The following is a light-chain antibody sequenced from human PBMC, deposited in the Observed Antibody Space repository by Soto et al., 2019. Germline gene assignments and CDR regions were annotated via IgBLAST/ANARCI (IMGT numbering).Light chain of an antibody. J-gene: IGKJ1*01. V-gene: IGKV3D-20*01. Sequence: EIVLTQSPATLSLSPGERATLSCGASQSVSSSYLAWYQQKPGLAPRLLIYDASSRATGIPDRFSGSGSGTDFTLTISRLEPEDFAVYYCQHYRSSPRTFGQGTKVEIK. CDR2: DAS. CDR1: QSVSSSY. CDR3: QHYRSSPRT.